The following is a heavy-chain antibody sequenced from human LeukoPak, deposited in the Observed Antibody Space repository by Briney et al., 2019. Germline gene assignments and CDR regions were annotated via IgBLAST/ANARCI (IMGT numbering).Heavy chain of an antibody. Sequence: GGSLRLSCTASGFTFSYYWINWVRQAPGKGLEWVASIKQDGSEKWYVDSVKGRFTISRDNAKNSVYLQMNNLRAEDTAVYYCLRDRWYSTYDCWGQGTLVTVSS. D-gene: IGHD6-13*01. CDR2: IKQDGSEK. CDR3: LRDRWYSTYDC. J-gene: IGHJ4*02. V-gene: IGHV3-7*01. CDR1: GFTFSYYW.